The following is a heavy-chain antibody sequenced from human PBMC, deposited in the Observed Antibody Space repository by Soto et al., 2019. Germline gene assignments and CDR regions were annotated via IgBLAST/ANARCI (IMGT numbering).Heavy chain of an antibody. D-gene: IGHD4-17*01. Sequence: EVQLVQSGAEVKKPGESLKISCKGSGFTFTNSWIGWVRQMPGKGLECMGIIYPGDSDPRYSPSFQGQVTISADKSINTAYLQWSSLKASDTAMCYCARHYGGVDYWGQGTLVTVSS. CDR3: ARHYGGVDY. V-gene: IGHV5-51*03. J-gene: IGHJ4*02. CDR1: GFTFTNSW. CDR2: IYPGDSDP.